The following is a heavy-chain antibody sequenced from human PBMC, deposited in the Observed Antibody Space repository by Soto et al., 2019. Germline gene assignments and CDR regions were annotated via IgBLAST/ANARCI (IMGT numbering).Heavy chain of an antibody. V-gene: IGHV1-3*01. CDR3: ARFFDYYGSGSRRSDNWFDP. CDR2: INAGNGNT. CDR1: GYTFTSYA. J-gene: IGHJ5*02. Sequence: QVQLVQSGAEVKKPGASVKVSCKASGYTFTSYAMHWVRQAPGQRLEWMGWINAGNGNTKYSQKFQGRVTITRDTSASTAYMELSSLRSEDTAVYYCARFFDYYGSGSRRSDNWFDPWGQGTPVTVSS. D-gene: IGHD3-10*01.